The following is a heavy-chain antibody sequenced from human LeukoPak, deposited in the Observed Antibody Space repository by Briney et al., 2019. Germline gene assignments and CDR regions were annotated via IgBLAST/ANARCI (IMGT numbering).Heavy chain of an antibody. CDR2: ISSSSSTI. CDR1: GFTFSDYY. J-gene: IGHJ4*02. CDR3: ARDLFWAFDY. Sequence: GGSLRLSCAASGFTFSDYYMSWIRQAPGKGLEWVSYISSSSSTIRYADSVKGRFTISRDDAKNSLYMQMNSLRDEDTAVYYCARDLFWAFDYWGQGALVTVSS. V-gene: IGHV3-11*04. D-gene: IGHD3-3*01.